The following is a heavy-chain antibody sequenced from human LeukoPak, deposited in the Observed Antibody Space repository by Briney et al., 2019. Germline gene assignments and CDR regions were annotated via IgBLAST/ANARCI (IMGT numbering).Heavy chain of an antibody. V-gene: IGHV5-51*04. CDR3: ARAPLGYYYDSSGYYLDY. J-gene: IGHJ4*02. Sequence: GESLKISCKGSGYSFTSYWIGWVRQMPGKGLEWMGIIYPGDSDTRYSPSFQGQVTISADKPISTAYLQWSSLKASDTAMYYCARAPLGYYYDSSGYYLDYWGQGTLVTVSS. CDR1: GYSFTSYW. D-gene: IGHD3-22*01. CDR2: IYPGDSDT.